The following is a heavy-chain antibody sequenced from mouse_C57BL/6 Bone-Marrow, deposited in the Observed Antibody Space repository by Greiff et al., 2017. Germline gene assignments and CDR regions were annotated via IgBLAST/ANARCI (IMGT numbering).Heavy chain of an antibody. Sequence: EVQLQQSGPELVKPGASVKISCKASGYTFTDYYMNWVKQSHGKSLEWIGDINPNNGGTSYNQKFKGKATLTVDKSSSTAYMELRSLTSEDSAVYYCAIITTVVAPEFAYWGQGTLVTVSA. V-gene: IGHV1-26*01. CDR2: INPNNGGT. D-gene: IGHD1-1*01. J-gene: IGHJ3*01. CDR1: GYTFTDYY. CDR3: AIITTVVAPEFAY.